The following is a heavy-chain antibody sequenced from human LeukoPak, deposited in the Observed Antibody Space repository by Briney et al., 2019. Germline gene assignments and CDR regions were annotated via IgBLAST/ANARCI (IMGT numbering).Heavy chain of an antibody. CDR3: ARRRSGTYYRFDY. V-gene: IGHV4-39*01. Sequence: SETLSLTCSVSGGSISSSTYFWDWIRQPPGKGLEWIGSIYYGGSSYYNPSLKSRVTISVDTSKNQFSLKLSSVTAADTAVYYCARRRSGTYYRFDYWGQGTLVTVSS. J-gene: IGHJ4*02. CDR2: IYYGGSS. CDR1: GGSISSSTYF. D-gene: IGHD1-26*01.